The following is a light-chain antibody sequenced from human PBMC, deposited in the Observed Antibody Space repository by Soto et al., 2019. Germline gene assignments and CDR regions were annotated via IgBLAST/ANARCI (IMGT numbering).Light chain of an antibody. CDR2: GAS. J-gene: IGKJ2*01. Sequence: EIVLTQSPGTLSLSPGERATLSCRASQSVSSSYFAWYQQKPGQAPRLLIYGASSRATGIPDRFSGSGSGTDCTLTISRLEPEDFAVYYCQQYGSSPYTFGKGTKLEIK. V-gene: IGKV3-20*01. CDR1: QSVSSSY. CDR3: QQYGSSPYT.